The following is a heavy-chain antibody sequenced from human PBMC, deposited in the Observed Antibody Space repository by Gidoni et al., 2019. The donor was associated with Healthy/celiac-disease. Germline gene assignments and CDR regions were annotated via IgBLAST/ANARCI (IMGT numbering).Heavy chain of an antibody. CDR2: IYYSGST. CDR1: GGSISSSSYY. V-gene: IGHV4-39*01. CDR3: ASEGKNRVAGYGRRDY. J-gene: IGHJ4*02. Sequence: QLQLQESGPGLVKPSETLSLTCTVSGGSISSSSYYWGWIRQPPGKGLEWIGSIYYSGSTYYNPSLKSRVTISVDTSKNQFSLKLSSVTAADTAVYYCASEGKNRVAGYGRRDYWGQGTLVTVSS. D-gene: IGHD6-19*01.